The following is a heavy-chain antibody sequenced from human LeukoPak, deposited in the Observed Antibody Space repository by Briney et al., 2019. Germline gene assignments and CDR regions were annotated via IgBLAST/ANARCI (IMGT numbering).Heavy chain of an antibody. V-gene: IGHV1-69*05. J-gene: IGHJ5*02. Sequence: ASVKVSCKASGGTFSSYAISWVRQAPGQGLEWMGGIIPIFGTANYAQKFQGRVTITTDESTSTAYMELSILRSEDTAVYYCASQARYCSSTSCYIGWFDPWGQGTLVTVSS. CDR3: ASQARYCSSTSCYIGWFDP. D-gene: IGHD2-2*02. CDR1: GGTFSSYA. CDR2: IIPIFGTA.